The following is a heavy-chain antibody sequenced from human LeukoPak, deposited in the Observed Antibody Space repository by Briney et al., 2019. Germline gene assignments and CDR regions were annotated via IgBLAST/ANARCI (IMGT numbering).Heavy chain of an antibody. CDR1: GYSFTRYA. Sequence: ASVKVSCKASGYSFTRYAINWLRQAPGQGLEWMGWINMYTANPAYAQGFTERFVFSLDTSVTTAYLQISNLKTEDTAVYYCARHDNDDDFDYWGQGTLVTVSS. J-gene: IGHJ4*02. CDR3: ARHDNDDDFDY. CDR2: INMYTANP. V-gene: IGHV7-4-1*02. D-gene: IGHD3-16*01.